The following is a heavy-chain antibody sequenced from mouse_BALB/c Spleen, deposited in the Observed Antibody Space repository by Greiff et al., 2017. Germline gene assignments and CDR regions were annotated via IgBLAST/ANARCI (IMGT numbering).Heavy chain of an antibody. CDR1: GFSLTSYG. CDR3: ASLYYGSSYAWFAY. J-gene: IGHJ3*01. CDR2: IWSGGST. V-gene: IGHV2-2*02. Sequence: QVQLQQPGPGLVQPSQSLSITCTVSGFSLTSYGVHWVRQSPGKGLEWLGVIWSGGSTDYNAAFISRLSISKDNSKSQVFFKMNSLQANDTAIYYCASLYYGSSYAWFAYWGQGTLVTVSA. D-gene: IGHD1-1*01.